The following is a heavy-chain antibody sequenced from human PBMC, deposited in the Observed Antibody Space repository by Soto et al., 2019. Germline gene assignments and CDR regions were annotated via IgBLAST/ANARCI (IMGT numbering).Heavy chain of an antibody. CDR3: AKDGGDCSSTSCYFDY. CDR1: GFTFSSYA. CDR2: ISGSGGST. Sequence: GGSLRLSCAASGFTFSSYAMSWVRQAPGKGLEWVSAISGSGGSTYYADSVKGRFTISRDNSKNTLYLQMNSLRAEDTAVYYCAKDGGDCSSTSCYFDYWGQGTLVTVSS. J-gene: IGHJ4*02. V-gene: IGHV3-23*01. D-gene: IGHD2-2*01.